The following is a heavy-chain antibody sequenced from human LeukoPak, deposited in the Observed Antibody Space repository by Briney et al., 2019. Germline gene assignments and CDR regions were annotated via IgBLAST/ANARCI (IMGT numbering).Heavy chain of an antibody. J-gene: IGHJ4*02. CDR1: GFTFDDYG. V-gene: IGHV3-20*04. CDR2: INWNGGST. Sequence: GGSLRLSCAASGFTFDDYGMSWVRQAPGKGLEWVSGINWNGGSTGYADSVKGRFTISRDNAKNTLYLQMNSLRAEDTAVYYCAKRGAEVGATVAPGDYWGQGTLVTVSS. CDR3: AKRGAEVGATVAPGDY. D-gene: IGHD1-26*01.